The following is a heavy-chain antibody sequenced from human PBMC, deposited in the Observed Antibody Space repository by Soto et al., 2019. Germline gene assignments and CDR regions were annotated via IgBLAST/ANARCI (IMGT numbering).Heavy chain of an antibody. CDR3: ARGEIQGPIDY. V-gene: IGHV4-59*12. CDR2: IYYSGST. J-gene: IGHJ4*02. CDR1: GGSISSYY. Sequence: SETLSLTCTVSGGSISSYYWSWIRQPPGKGLEWIGYIYYSGSTNYNPSLKSRVTISVDKSKNQFSLKLTSVTAVDTAVYYCARGEIQGPIDYWGQGTLVTVSS. D-gene: IGHD1-26*01.